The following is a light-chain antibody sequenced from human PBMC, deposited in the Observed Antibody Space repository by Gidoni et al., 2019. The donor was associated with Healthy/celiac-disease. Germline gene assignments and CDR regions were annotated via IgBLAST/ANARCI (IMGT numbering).Light chain of an antibody. CDR2: GAS. Sequence: EIVMTQPPATLSVSPGERATLSCSASQSVSSNLAWYQQKPGQAPRLLIYGASTRATGIPARFSGSGSGTEFTLTISSLQSEDFAVFYCQQYNNWPPLTFXGXTKVEIK. V-gene: IGKV3-15*01. J-gene: IGKJ4*01. CDR1: QSVSSN. CDR3: QQYNNWPPLT.